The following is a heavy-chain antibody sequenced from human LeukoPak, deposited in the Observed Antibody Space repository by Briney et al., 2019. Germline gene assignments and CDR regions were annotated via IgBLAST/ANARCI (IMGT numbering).Heavy chain of an antibody. CDR1: GYTFTSYY. D-gene: IGHD2-2*01. V-gene: IGHV1-46*01. CDR3: ARDGGDIVVVPAAYNWFDP. CDR2: INPSGGST. J-gene: IGHJ5*02. Sequence: GASVKVSCKASGYTFTSYYMHWVRQAPGQGLEWMGIINPSGGSTSYAQKFQGRVTMTRDMSTSTVYMELSSLRSEDTAVYYCARDGGDIVVVPAAYNWFDPWCQGTLVTVSS.